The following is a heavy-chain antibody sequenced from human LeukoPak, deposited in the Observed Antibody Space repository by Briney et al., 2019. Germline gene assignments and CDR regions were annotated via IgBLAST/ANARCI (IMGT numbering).Heavy chain of an antibody. CDR3: ARVEYRYYYDSSGSPLGGMDV. Sequence: GGSLRLSCAASGFTFSDYYMSWIRQAPGKGLEWVSYISSSSSYTNYADSVKGRFTISRDNAKNSLYLQMNSLRADDTAVYYCARVEYRYYYDSSGSPLGGMDVWGQGTTVTVSS. J-gene: IGHJ6*02. D-gene: IGHD3-22*01. CDR2: ISSSSSYT. CDR1: GFTFSDYY. V-gene: IGHV3-11*06.